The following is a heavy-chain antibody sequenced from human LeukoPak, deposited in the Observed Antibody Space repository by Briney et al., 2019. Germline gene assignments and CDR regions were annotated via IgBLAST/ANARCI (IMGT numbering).Heavy chain of an antibody. CDR3: ASDNSGDSDDAFDI. D-gene: IGHD2-21*02. V-gene: IGHV1-18*01. CDR1: GYTFSSYE. CDR2: ISAYNGNT. Sequence: ASVKVSCKASGYTFSSYEISWVRQAPGQGLEWMGWISAYNGNTNYAQKFQGRVTMTTDSSTSTAYMELRSLRSDDTAVYYCASDNSGDSDDAFDIWGQGTMVTVSS. J-gene: IGHJ3*02.